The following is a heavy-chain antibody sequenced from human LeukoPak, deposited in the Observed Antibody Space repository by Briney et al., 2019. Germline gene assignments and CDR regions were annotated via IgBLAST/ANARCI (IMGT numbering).Heavy chain of an antibody. CDR2: ISNTGGST. J-gene: IGHJ1*01. CDR1: GFSFNTYA. Sequence: GGSLRLSCAATGFSFNTYAMSWVRQAPGKGLEWVSAISNTGGSTYYADSVKGRFTISRDKSKNTLSLQMNSLRAEDTAVYYCAQQVGYCSSGSCYFTYWGQGTLVTVSS. V-gene: IGHV3-23*01. D-gene: IGHD2-15*01. CDR3: AQQVGYCSSGSCYFTY.